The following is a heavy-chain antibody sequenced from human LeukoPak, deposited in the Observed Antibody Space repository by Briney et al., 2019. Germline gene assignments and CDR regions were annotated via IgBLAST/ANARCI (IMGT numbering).Heavy chain of an antibody. V-gene: IGHV4-4*07. J-gene: IGHJ6*02. Sequence: SETLSLTCTVSGGSISSYYWSWIRQPAGKGLEWLGRIYTSGSTNYNPSLKSRVTMSVDTSKNQFSLKLSSVTAADTAVYYCARGPLSRDSSGYYYYYYYGMDVWGQGTTVTVSS. CDR1: GGSISSYY. CDR2: IYTSGST. CDR3: ARGPLSRDSSGYYYYYYYGMDV. D-gene: IGHD3-22*01.